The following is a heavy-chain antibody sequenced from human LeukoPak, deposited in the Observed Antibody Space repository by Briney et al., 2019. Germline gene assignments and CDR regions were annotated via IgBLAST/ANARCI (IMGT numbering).Heavy chain of an antibody. V-gene: IGHV1-8*01. CDR1: GYTFTSYD. Sequence: ASVKVPCKASGYTFTSYDINWVRQATGQGLEWMGWMNPNSGNTGYAQKFQGRVTMTSNTSISTAYMEVTSLKSEDTAVYYCARGAPGSYCSGGSCPYFDFWGQGTLATVSS. CDR2: MNPNSGNT. J-gene: IGHJ4*02. CDR3: ARGAPGSYCSGGSCPYFDF. D-gene: IGHD2-15*01.